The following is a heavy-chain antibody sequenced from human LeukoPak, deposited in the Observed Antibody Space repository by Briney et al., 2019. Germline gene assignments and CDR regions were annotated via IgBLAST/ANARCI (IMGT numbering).Heavy chain of an antibody. D-gene: IGHD3-10*01. V-gene: IGHV3-11*04. CDR3: ARAFGSGSYSF. J-gene: IGHJ4*02. Sequence: GGSLRLSCAASGFTFSDFYMTWIRQAPGKGLEWVSYISSSGSSIYYADSVKGRITISRDNAKKSMYLQMNSLRAEDTAVYYCARAFGSGSYSFWGQGTLVSVSS. CDR1: GFTFSDFY. CDR2: ISSSGSSI.